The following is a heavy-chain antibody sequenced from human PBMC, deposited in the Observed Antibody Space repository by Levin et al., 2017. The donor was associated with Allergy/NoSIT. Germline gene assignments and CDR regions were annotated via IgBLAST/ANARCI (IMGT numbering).Heavy chain of an antibody. CDR2: SRNKARGYTT. CDR3: TRAATGNYISDY. D-gene: IGHD4-11*01. J-gene: IGHJ4*02. V-gene: IGHV3-72*01. Sequence: PGGSLRLSCAASGFIFSDYYMDWVRQAPGKGLEWIARSRNKARGYTTEYAASVKGRFTVSRDDSTSSLYLQVNSLKSEDTAVYYCTRAATGNYISDYWGLGTLVTVSS. CDR1: GFIFSDYY.